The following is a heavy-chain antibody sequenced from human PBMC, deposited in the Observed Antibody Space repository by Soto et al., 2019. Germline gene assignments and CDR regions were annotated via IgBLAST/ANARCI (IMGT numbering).Heavy chain of an antibody. Sequence: ASVKVSCKTSGYTFTNFGFSWVRQAPGQGLEWMGWINTYNGNTDYAQKLQGRVTLTTDSSTNSAYLELRSLRSDDTAVYFCARAIPAGYGHTTLDYWGQGTRVTVSS. CDR3: ARAIPAGYGHTTLDY. D-gene: IGHD5-18*01. J-gene: IGHJ4*02. CDR2: INTYNGNT. V-gene: IGHV1-18*01. CDR1: GYTFTNFG.